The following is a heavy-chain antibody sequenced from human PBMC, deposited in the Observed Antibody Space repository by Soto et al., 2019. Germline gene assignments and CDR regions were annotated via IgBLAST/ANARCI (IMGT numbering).Heavy chain of an antibody. J-gene: IGHJ3*02. D-gene: IGHD4-17*01. CDR2: IKQDGSEK. V-gene: IGHV3-7*04. Sequence: EVQLVESGGGLVQPGGSLRLSCAASGFTFSSYWMSWVRQAPGKGLEWVANIKQDGSEKYYVDSVKGRFTISRDNAKNSLYLQMNSLRAEDTAVYYCARGGYYGDYDDAFDIWGQGTMVTVSS. CDR1: GFTFSSYW. CDR3: ARGGYYGDYDDAFDI.